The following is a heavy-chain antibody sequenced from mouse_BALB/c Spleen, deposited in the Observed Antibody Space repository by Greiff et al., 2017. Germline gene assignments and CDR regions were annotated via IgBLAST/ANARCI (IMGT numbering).Heavy chain of an antibody. CDR3: ARDSTYYAMDY. V-gene: IGHV1-54*01. J-gene: IGHJ4*01. CDR1: GYAFTNYL. D-gene: IGHD5-1*01. CDR2: INPGSGGT. Sequence: QVQLQQSGAELVRPGTSVKVSCKASGYAFTNYLIEWVKQRPGQGLEWIGVINPGSGGTNYNEKFKGKATLTADKSSSTAYMQLSSLTSDDSAVYFCARDSTYYAMDYWGQGTSVTVSS.